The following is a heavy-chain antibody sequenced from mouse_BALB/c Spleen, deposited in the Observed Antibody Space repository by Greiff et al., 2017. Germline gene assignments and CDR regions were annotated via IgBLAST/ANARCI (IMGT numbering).Heavy chain of an antibody. J-gene: IGHJ2*01. Sequence: EVQLQQSGTVLARPGASVKMSCKASGYTFTSYWMHWVKQRPGQGLEWIGAIYPGNSDTSYNQKFKGKAKLTAVTSTSTAYMELSSLTNEDSAVYYCTREGVYGSSYYFDYWGQGTTLTVSS. CDR3: TREGVYGSSYYFDY. CDR2: IYPGNSDT. V-gene: IGHV1-5*01. CDR1: GYTFTSYW. D-gene: IGHD1-1*01.